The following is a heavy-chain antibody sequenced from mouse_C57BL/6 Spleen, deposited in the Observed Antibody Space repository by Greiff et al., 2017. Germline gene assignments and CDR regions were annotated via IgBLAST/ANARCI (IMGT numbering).Heavy chain of an antibody. V-gene: IGHV7-4*01. CDR2: IRNKANGSTT. Sequence: EVKLMESGGGLVQPGASLRLSCAASGFTFTDYYMSWVRQPPGQAPEWLALIRNKANGSTTEYTASVKGRFTISRDNSPNILYLQMNTPRAEDSATYCCVKGEGGYYDYAMDYWGQGTSVTVSS. CDR1: GFTFTDYY. J-gene: IGHJ4*01. CDR3: VKGEGGYYDYAMDY. D-gene: IGHD2-3*01.